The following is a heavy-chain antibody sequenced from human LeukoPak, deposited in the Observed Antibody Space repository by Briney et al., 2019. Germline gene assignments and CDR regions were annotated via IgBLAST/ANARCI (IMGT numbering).Heavy chain of an antibody. D-gene: IGHD3-22*01. CDR3: ARRRSDYYDSSGYWYYFDY. CDR1: GFTFSSYG. J-gene: IGHJ4*02. Sequence: GGSLRLSCAASGFTFSSYGMSWVRQAPGKGLEWVSAISGSGGSTYYADSVKGRFTISRDNSKNMLYLQMNSLRAEDTAVYYCARRRSDYYDSSGYWYYFDYWGQGTLVTVSS. V-gene: IGHV3-23*01. CDR2: ISGSGGST.